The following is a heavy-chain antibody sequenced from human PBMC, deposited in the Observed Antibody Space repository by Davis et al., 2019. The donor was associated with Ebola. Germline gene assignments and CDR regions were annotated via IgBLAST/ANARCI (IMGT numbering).Heavy chain of an antibody. CDR2: IIPIFGTA. CDR3: ARDEGRSSSGIYYYGMDV. D-gene: IGHD3-22*01. CDR1: GGTFSSYA. Sequence: SVKVSCKASGGTFSSYAISWVRQAPGQGLEWMGGIIPIFGTANYAQKFQGRVTITADKSTSTAYMELSSLRSEDTAVYYCARDEGRSSSGIYYYGMDVWGQGTTVTVSS. V-gene: IGHV1-69*06. J-gene: IGHJ6*02.